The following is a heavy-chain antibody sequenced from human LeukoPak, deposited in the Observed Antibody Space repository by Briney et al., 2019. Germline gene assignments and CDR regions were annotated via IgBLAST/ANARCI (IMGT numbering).Heavy chain of an antibody. V-gene: IGHV3-48*01. CDR1: GFTFSSYS. CDR3: AKAGAVVVVAAKYFDY. Sequence: GGSLRLSCAASGFTFSSYSMNWVRQAPGKGLEWVSYISSSSSTIYYADSVKGRFTISRDKSKNSLYLQMNSLRAEDTAVYYCAKAGAVVVVAAKYFDYWGQGTLVTVSS. J-gene: IGHJ4*02. CDR2: ISSSSSTI. D-gene: IGHD2-15*01.